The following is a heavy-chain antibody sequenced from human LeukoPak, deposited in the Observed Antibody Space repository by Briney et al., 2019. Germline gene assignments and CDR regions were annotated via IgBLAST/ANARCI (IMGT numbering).Heavy chain of an antibody. Sequence: ASVKDSCKASRYTLTGYYMHWVRQAPGQGLEWRGWINPNSGGTNYAQKFQGRVTMTRDTSISTAYMELSRLRSDDTAVYYCARPYSGSYPYFDYWGQGTLVTVSS. CDR3: ARPYSGSYPYFDY. J-gene: IGHJ4*02. D-gene: IGHD1-26*01. V-gene: IGHV1-2*02. CDR2: INPNSGGT. CDR1: RYTLTGYY.